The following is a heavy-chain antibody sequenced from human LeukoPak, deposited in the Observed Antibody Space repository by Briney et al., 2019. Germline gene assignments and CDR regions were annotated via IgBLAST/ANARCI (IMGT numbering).Heavy chain of an antibody. V-gene: IGHV3-23*01. CDR2: ITNGGATT. J-gene: IGHJ4*02. D-gene: IGHD6-19*01. CDR1: GFTFGSYA. Sequence: GESLRLSCVASGFTFGSYAMSWVRQAPGKGLEWVSIITNGGATTYYADSVRGRFTISRDNSKNTLYLQMNSLRAEDTAVYYCVKLSSGSGSKFGFDSWGQGTLVTVSS. CDR3: VKLSSGSGSKFGFDS.